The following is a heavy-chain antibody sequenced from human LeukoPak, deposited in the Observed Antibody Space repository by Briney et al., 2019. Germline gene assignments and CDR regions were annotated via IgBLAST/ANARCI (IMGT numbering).Heavy chain of an antibody. J-gene: IGHJ5*02. D-gene: IGHD5-18*01. CDR2: ISAYNGNT. V-gene: IGHV1-18*01. CDR3: ARAGYSYGWNNWFDP. Sequence: ASVKVSCKASGYTFTSYGISWVRQAPGQGLEWMGWISAYNGNTNYAQKLQGRVTMTTDTSTSTAYMELRSLRSDDTAVYYCARAGYSYGWNNWFDPWGQGTLVTVSS. CDR1: GYTFTSYG.